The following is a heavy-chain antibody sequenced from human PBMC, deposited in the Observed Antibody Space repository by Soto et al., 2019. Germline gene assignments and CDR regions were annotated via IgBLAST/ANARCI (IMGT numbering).Heavy chain of an antibody. D-gene: IGHD5-12*01. CDR1: GYVITSGYY. J-gene: IGHJ4*02. V-gene: IGHV4-38-2*01. Sequence: SETLSLTCVVSGYVITSGYYWGWIRQPPGKGLEWIGTVDHSGSTYYDPSLQGRVTISIDTSKNQFSLKLTSVTAADTALYYCARYFHTYSGPPIWGQGTLVTVSS. CDR3: ARYFHTYSGPPI. CDR2: VDHSGST.